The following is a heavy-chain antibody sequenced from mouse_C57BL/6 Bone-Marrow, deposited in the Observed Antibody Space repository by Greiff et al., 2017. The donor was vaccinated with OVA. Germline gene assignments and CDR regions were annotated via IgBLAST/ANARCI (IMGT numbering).Heavy chain of an antibody. Sequence: VQLQQSGAELVKPGASVKLSCTASGFNIKDYYMHWVKQRTEQGLEWIGRIDPEDGETEYAPKFQGKATITADTSSNTAYLQLSSLTSEDTAVYYCARLDSSGYREAYWGQGTLVTVSA. CDR2: IDPEDGET. CDR1: GFNIKDYY. V-gene: IGHV14-2*01. D-gene: IGHD3-2*02. J-gene: IGHJ3*01. CDR3: ARLDSSGYREAY.